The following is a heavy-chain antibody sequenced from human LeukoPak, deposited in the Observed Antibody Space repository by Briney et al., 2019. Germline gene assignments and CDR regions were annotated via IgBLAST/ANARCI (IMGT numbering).Heavy chain of an antibody. CDR3: ARGESTTHFDY. V-gene: IGHV4-34*01. CDR1: DGSFSGYY. Sequence: SETLSLTCAVYDGSFSGYYWNWIRQPPGKGLEWIGEINHSGSTNYNPSLKSRVTISVDTSKNQFSLKLSSVTAADTAVYYCARGESTTHFDYWGQGTLVTVSS. J-gene: IGHJ4*02. D-gene: IGHD5/OR15-5a*01. CDR2: INHSGST.